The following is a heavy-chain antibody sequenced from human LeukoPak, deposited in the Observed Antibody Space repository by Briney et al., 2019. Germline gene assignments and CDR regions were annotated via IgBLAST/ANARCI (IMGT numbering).Heavy chain of an antibody. CDR1: GYTFTCYY. Sequence: GASVKDSCKASGYTFTCYYMHWVRQAPGQGLEWMGWIKPNSGGSNYAQKFQGRVTVTRDTSISTDYMELSRLSSDDTAVYYCAVYSDFGSGYYREQRFAPGGQEPLVTVSS. CDR2: IKPNSGGS. V-gene: IGHV1-2*02. D-gene: IGHD3-3*01. J-gene: IGHJ5*02. CDR3: AVYSDFGSGYYREQRFAP.